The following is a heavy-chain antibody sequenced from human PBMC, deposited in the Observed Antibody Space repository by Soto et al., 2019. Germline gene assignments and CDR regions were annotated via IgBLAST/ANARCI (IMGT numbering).Heavy chain of an antibody. V-gene: IGHV3-33*01. Sequence: QVQLVESGGGVVQPGRSLRLSCAASGFTFSSNGMHWVRQAPGKGLEWVAGIWYDGSNKYYADSVKGRFTISRDNSKNTLYLQMNSLRADDTAVYYCASDLFYGDYDVGHWYFDLWGRGNLVTVSS. J-gene: IGHJ2*01. D-gene: IGHD4-17*01. CDR3: ASDLFYGDYDVGHWYFDL. CDR1: GFTFSSNG. CDR2: IWYDGSNK.